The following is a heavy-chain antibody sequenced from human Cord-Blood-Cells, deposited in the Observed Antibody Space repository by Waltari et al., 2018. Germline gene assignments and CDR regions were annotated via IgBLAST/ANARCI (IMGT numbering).Heavy chain of an antibody. V-gene: IGHV4-34*01. J-gene: IGHJ5*02. D-gene: IGHD4-17*01. CDR3: ARGPTTFDP. CDR2: ITHSGST. CDR1: GGSFSGYY. Sequence: QVQLQQWGAGLLKPSETLSLTCAVYGGSFSGYYWSWIRQPPGKGLEWIGEITHSGSTNYNPSLNGRVTISVDTSKNHFSLKLSSVTAADTAVYYCARGPTTFDPWGQGTLVTVSS.